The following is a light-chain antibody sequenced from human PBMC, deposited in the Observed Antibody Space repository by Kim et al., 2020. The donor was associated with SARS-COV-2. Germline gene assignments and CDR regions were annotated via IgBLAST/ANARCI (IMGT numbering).Light chain of an antibody. CDR1: QSVSSN. CDR2: GAS. V-gene: IGKV3-15*01. CDR3: QQYNNRT. J-gene: IGKJ1*01. Sequence: EIVLTQSPATLSVSPGERATLSCRASQSVSSNLAWYQQKPGQAPRLLIYGASTRATGIPARFSGSGSGTEFTLTISSLQSEDFAVYYWQQYNNRTFGQGTKVDIK.